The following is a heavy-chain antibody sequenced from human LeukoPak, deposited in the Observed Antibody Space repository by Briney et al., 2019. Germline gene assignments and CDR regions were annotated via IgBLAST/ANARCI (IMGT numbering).Heavy chain of an antibody. CDR1: GGSISSYY. J-gene: IGHJ5*02. V-gene: IGHV4-59*01. Sequence: SETLSLTCTVSGGSISSYYWSWIRQPPGKGLEWIGYIYYSGSTNYNPSLKSRVTISVDTSKNQFSLKLSSVTAADTAVYYCARVRVGYYFESGGINCLDPWGQGTLVTVSS. D-gene: IGHD3-22*01. CDR2: IYYSGST. CDR3: ARVRVGYYFESGGINCLDP.